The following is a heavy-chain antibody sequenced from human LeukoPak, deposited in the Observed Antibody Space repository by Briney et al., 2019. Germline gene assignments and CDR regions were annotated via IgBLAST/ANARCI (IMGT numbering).Heavy chain of an antibody. CDR3: ARGGNCGGDCHPLFDP. CDR2: TYYRSRWYN. CDR1: GDGVSSNSVT. J-gene: IGHJ5*02. V-gene: IGHV6-1*01. D-gene: IGHD2-21*02. Sequence: SQTLSLTCAISGDGVSSNSVTWNWIRQSPSRGLEWLGRTYYRSRWYNDYAVSVKSRITINPDTSKNQFSLQLNSVTPEDTAVYYCARGGNCGGDCHPLFDPWGQGTLVTVSS.